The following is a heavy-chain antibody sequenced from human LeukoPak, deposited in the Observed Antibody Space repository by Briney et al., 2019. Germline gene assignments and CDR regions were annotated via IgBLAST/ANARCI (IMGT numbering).Heavy chain of an antibody. CDR3: ARDRNDAFDI. V-gene: IGHV4-34*01. D-gene: IGHD1-14*01. CDR1: GGTFSGFY. Sequence: SETLSLTCAVYGGTFSGFYWTWIRQPPGKGLEWIGEINHSGSTNYNPSLKSRVTISVDTSKNQFSLKLSSVTAADTAVYYCARDRNDAFDIWGQGTMVTVSS. J-gene: IGHJ3*02. CDR2: INHSGST.